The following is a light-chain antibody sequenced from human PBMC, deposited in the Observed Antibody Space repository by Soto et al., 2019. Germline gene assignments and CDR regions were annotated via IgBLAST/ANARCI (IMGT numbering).Light chain of an antibody. Sequence: DIVMTQSPDSLAVSLGERATINCKSSQSVLYISNNKNYLAWYQQKPGQPPKLLIYWASTRESGVPDRFSGSGSGTDFTLTISSLQAEDVAVYYCQQCYSTPWTFGQRTKVEIK. CDR1: QSVLYISNNKNY. V-gene: IGKV4-1*01. CDR2: WAS. CDR3: QQCYSTPWT. J-gene: IGKJ1*01.